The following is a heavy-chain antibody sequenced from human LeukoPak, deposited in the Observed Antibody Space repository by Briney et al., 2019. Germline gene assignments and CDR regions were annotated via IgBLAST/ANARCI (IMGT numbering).Heavy chain of an antibody. CDR3: AKVRDYGSGIDAFDI. Sequence: GGSLRLSCAASGFTFSSYAMSWVRQAPGKGLEWVSAISGSGGSTYYADSVKGRFTISRDNAKNSLFLQMNSLRAEDTAVYYCAKVRDYGSGIDAFDIWGQGTMVTVSS. J-gene: IGHJ3*02. CDR2: ISGSGGST. V-gene: IGHV3-23*01. CDR1: GFTFSSYA. D-gene: IGHD3-10*01.